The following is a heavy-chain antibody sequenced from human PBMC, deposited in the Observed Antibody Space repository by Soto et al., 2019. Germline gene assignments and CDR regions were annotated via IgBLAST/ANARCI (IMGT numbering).Heavy chain of an antibody. Sequence: GSLRLSCAASGFTFSSYAMSWVRQAPGKVLEWVSAISGSGGSTYYADSVKGRFTISRDNSKNTLYLQMNSLRAEDTAVYYCAKGGRITIFGVVIAAPYGMDVWGQGTTVTVSS. V-gene: IGHV3-23*01. D-gene: IGHD3-3*01. CDR2: ISGSGGST. J-gene: IGHJ6*02. CDR3: AKGGRITIFGVVIAAPYGMDV. CDR1: GFTFSSYA.